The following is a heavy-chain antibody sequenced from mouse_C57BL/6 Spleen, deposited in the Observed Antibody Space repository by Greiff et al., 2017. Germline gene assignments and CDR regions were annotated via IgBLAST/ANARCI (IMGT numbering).Heavy chain of an antibody. V-gene: IGHV1-72*01. J-gene: IGHJ1*03. CDR2: IDPNSGGT. CDR3: ARAITTVVPNWYFDG. CDR1: GYTFTSYW. Sequence: QVQLQQPGAELVKPGASVKLSCKASGYTFTSYWMHWVKQRPGRGLEWIGRIDPNSGGTKYNEKFKSKATLTVDKPSSTAYMQRSSLTSEDSAVYYCARAITTVVPNWYFDGWGTGTTVTVSS. D-gene: IGHD1-1*01.